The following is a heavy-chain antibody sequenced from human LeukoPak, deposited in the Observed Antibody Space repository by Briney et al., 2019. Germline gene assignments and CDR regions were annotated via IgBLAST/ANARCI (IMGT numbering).Heavy chain of an antibody. D-gene: IGHD6-13*01. J-gene: IGHJ4*02. CDR3: AKGHSSSWLFDY. CDR1: GFTSNSYV. V-gene: IGHV3-30*18. CDR2: ISDDAGNT. Sequence: GGSLRLSCAAPGFTSNSYVMYGVRQAPGKGLWRGAVISDDAGNTYYTQSVKGRFTIARDNSKNTLYLQMNSLRAEDTAVYYCAKGHSSSWLFDYWGQGTLVTVSS.